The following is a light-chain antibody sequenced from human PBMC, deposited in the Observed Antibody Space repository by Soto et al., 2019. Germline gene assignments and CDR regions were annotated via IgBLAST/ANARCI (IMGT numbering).Light chain of an antibody. CDR1: SSDVGGYNY. CDR2: EVS. V-gene: IGLV2-14*01. CDR3: SSYTSSGTGV. Sequence: QSALTQPASVSGSPGQSITISCTGTSSDVGGYNYVSWYQQHPGKAPNLMIYEVSNRPSGVSTRFSGSNSGNTASLPISGVQDEDEAAYYCSSYTSSGTGVFGGGTKLTVL. J-gene: IGLJ3*02.